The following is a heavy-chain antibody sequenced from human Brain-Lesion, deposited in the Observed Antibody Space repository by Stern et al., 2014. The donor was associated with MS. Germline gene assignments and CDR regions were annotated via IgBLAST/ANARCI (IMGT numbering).Heavy chain of an antibody. J-gene: IGHJ4*02. CDR1: GFTFSSYG. D-gene: IGHD5-24*01. V-gene: IGHV3-33*01. CDR3: ARGHIPYAYNYLFDY. CDR2: AWYDGSTA. Sequence: VQLVESGGGVVKPGTSLRLSCAASGFTFSSYGMHWVRQAPGKGLEWVALAWYDGSTAYYTNYVKGRFTISRDNSKNTLSLQMNSLTAEDTAVYYCARGHIPYAYNYLFDYWGQGTLVTVSS.